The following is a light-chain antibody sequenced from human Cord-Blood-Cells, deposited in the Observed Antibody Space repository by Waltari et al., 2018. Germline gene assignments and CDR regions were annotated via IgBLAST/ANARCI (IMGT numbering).Light chain of an antibody. CDR2: AAS. V-gene: IGKV1-8*01. J-gene: IGKJ1*01. CDR3: QQYYSYPRT. Sequence: AIRMTQSPSSLSASTGDSVTITCRASQGISSYLAWYQQKPGKAHKLLIYAASTLQSGVPSRFSGSGSGTDFTLTISCLQSEDFATYYCQQYYSYPRTFGQGTKVEIK. CDR1: QGISSY.